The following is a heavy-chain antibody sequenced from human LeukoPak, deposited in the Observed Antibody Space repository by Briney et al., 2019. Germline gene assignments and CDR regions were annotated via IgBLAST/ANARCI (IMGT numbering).Heavy chain of an antibody. CDR1: GGTFSSYA. V-gene: IGHV1-69*05. CDR3: ARDRGDYYYYYYYYMDV. CDR2: IIPIFGTA. Sequence: ASVKVSCKASGGTFSSYAISWVRQAPGQGLEWMGGIIPIFGTANYAQKLQGRVTMTTDTSTSTAYMELRSLRSDDTAVYYCARDRGDYYYYYYYYMDVWGKGTTVTISS. D-gene: IGHD4-17*01. J-gene: IGHJ6*03.